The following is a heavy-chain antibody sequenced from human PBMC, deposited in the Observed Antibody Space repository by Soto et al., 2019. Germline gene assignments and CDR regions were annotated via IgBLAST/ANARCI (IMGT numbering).Heavy chain of an antibody. CDR3: GKDDLDVKGGVRVVGTGPVGDL. CDR1: GFMFSLYD. J-gene: IGHJ5*02. D-gene: IGHD2-21*02. V-gene: IGHV3-30*18. Sequence: QVELAESGGGVAQPGRSLRLSCAASGFMFSLYDMHWVRQAPGKGLEWVSVIFSDGGKKYYADSVKDRFTISRDNSKNTLYLQMDSLTPEDTAVYYCGKDDLDVKGGVRVVGTGPVGDLWGRGTLVTVSS. CDR2: IFSDGGKK.